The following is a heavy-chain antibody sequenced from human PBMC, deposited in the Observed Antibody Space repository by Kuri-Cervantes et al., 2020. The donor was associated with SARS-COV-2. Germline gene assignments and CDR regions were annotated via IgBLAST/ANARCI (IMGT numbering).Heavy chain of an antibody. CDR3: ARAVGYSYGFGYYYYMDV. V-gene: IGHV4-39*07. CDR2: IYYSGST. Sequence: SETLSLTCTVSGGSISSSSYYWGWIRQPPGKGLEWIGSIYYSGSTYYNPSLKSRVTISVDTSKNQFSLKLSSVTAADTAVYYCARAVGYSYGFGYYYYMDVW. J-gene: IGHJ6*03. CDR1: GGSISSSSYY. D-gene: IGHD5-18*01.